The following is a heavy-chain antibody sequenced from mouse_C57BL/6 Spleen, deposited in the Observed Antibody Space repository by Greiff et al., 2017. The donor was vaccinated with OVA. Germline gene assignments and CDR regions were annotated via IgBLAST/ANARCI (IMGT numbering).Heavy chain of an antibody. CDR1: GFSFNTYA. V-gene: IGHV10-1*01. D-gene: IGHD6-1*01. CDR2: IRSKSNNYAT. Sequence: EVKLMESGGGLVQPKGSLKLSCAASGFSFNTYAMNWVRQAPGKGLEWVARIRSKSNNYATYYADSVKDRFTISRDDSESMLYLQMNNLKTEDTAMYYCVRHGGVASFDYWGQGTTLTVSS. J-gene: IGHJ2*01. CDR3: VRHGGVASFDY.